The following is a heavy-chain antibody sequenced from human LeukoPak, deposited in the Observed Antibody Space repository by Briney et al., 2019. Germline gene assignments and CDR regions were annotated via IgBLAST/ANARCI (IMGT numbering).Heavy chain of an antibody. D-gene: IGHD3-9*01. CDR1: GFTFSSYW. CDR3: ARDPIPIVFDY. J-gene: IGHJ4*02. V-gene: IGHV3-7*01. Sequence: GGSLRLSCAASGFTFSSYWMSWVRQAPGKGLEWVAHINQDGSEKYYVDSVKGRFTISRDNAKNSLYLQMNSLRGEDTAVYYCARDPIPIVFDYWGQGTLVTASS. CDR2: INQDGSEK.